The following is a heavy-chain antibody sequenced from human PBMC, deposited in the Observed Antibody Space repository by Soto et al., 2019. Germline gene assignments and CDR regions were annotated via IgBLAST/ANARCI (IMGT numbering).Heavy chain of an antibody. V-gene: IGHV4-59*01. J-gene: IGHJ3*02. CDR1: GGGSSTYS. CDR3: ERVCGGAFDI. Sequence: DTLSLACTIAGGGSSTYSNSWIRQPPRKGREGIGFIFYNGNSKDKASSKRRVTISVKKNKNQFSLKVSAVTAADTAVSYWERVCGGAFDIWGQGTLVTVS. D-gene: IGHD2-21*01. CDR2: IFYNGNS.